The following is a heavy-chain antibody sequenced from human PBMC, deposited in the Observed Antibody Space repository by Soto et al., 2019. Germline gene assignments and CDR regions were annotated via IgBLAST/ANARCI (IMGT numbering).Heavy chain of an antibody. J-gene: IGHJ5*02. CDR2: IYYSGST. CDR1: GGSISSSSYY. CDR3: VPSNWFDP. Sequence: SETLSLTCTVSGGSISSSSYYWGWIRQPPGKGLEWIGSIYYSGSTYYNPSLKSRVTISVGTSKNQFSLKLSSVTAADTAVYYCVPSNWFDPWGQGTLVTVSS. V-gene: IGHV4-39*01.